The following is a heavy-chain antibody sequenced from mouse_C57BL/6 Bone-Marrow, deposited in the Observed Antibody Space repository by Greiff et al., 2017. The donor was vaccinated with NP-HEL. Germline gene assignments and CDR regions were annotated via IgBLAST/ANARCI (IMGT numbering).Heavy chain of an antibody. CDR3: ARDPIYYGNYPFAY. D-gene: IGHD2-1*01. CDR2: ISYDGSN. V-gene: IGHV3-6*01. Sequence: VQLKESGPGLVKPSQSLSLTCSVTGYSITSGYYWNWIRQFPGNKLEWMGYISYDGSNNYNPSLKNRISITRDTSKNQFFLKLNSVTTEDTATYYCARDPIYYGNYPFAYWGQGTLVTVSA. CDR1: GYSITSGYY. J-gene: IGHJ3*01.